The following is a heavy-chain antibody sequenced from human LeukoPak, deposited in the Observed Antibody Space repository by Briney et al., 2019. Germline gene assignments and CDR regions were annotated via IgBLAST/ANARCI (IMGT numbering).Heavy chain of an antibody. Sequence: GGSLRLSCAASGFTVSSNYMSWVRQAPGKGLQWVSVIYSGGSTYYADSVKGRFTISRDNSENTLYLQMSRLRAEDTAVYYCASGAVAGSFDYWGQGTLVTVSS. CDR1: GFTVSSNY. V-gene: IGHV3-66*01. CDR3: ASGAVAGSFDY. J-gene: IGHJ4*02. CDR2: IYSGGST. D-gene: IGHD6-19*01.